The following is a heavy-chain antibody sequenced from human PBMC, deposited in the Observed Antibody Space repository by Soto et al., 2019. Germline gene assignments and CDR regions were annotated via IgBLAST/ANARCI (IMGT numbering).Heavy chain of an antibody. J-gene: IGHJ6*02. Sequence: EVQLVESGGGLVQPGGSLRLSCAASGFTVSSNYMSWVRQAPGKGLEWVSVIYSGGSTYYADSVKGRFTISRDNSKNTEYLKMNSLGAEDSAVYYGASSTNSRGYGMDVWGQGTTVTVSS. CDR3: ASSTNSRGYGMDV. CDR2: IYSGGST. D-gene: IGHD2-8*01. V-gene: IGHV3-66*01. CDR1: GFTVSSNY.